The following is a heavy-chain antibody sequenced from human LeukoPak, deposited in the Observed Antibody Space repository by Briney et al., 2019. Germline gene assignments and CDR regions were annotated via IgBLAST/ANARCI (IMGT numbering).Heavy chain of an antibody. J-gene: IGHJ4*02. V-gene: IGHV1-46*01. CDR3: ARDQEGFDY. CDR1: GYTFTSNY. Sequence: ASVKVSCKAPGYTFTSNYIHWVRQAPGQGLEWMGMIYPRDGSTSYAQKFQGRVTVTRDTSTSTVHMELSGLRSEDTAVYYCARDQEGFDYWGQGTLVTVSS. CDR2: IYPRDGST.